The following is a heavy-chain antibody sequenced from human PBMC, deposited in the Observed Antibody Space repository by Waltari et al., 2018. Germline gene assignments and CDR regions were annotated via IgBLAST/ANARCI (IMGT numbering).Heavy chain of an antibody. V-gene: IGHV1-8*01. CDR1: GYTFTSYD. CDR3: ARESYDFWSGYRAGDAFDI. Sequence: QVQLVQSGAEVKKPGASVKVSCKASGYTFTSYDINWVRQATGQGLEWMGWMNPNSGNTGYAQKFQGRGTMTRNTSISTAYMELSSLRSEDTAVYYCARESYDFWSGYRAGDAFDIWGQGTMVTVSS. D-gene: IGHD3-3*01. J-gene: IGHJ3*02. CDR2: MNPNSGNT.